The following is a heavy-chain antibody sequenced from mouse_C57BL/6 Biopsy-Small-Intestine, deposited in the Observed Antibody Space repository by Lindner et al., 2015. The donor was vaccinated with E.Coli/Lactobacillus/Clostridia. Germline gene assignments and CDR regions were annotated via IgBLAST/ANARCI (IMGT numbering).Heavy chain of an antibody. V-gene: IGHV1-4*01. J-gene: IGHJ2*01. CDR3: ARRGIITTVVAPDY. Sequence: VKQRPRQGLEWIGYINPSSGYSEYNRKFKDKATLTADKSSSTAYMQLSSLTSEDSAVYYCARRGIITTVVAPDYWGQGTTLTVSS. D-gene: IGHD1-1*01. CDR2: INPSSGYS.